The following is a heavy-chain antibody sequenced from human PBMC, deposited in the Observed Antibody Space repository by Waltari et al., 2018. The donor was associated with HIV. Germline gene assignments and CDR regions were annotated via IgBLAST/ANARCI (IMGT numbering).Heavy chain of an antibody. CDR3: RWGGFSGFDSDFDY. D-gene: IGHD5-12*01. CDR1: GFTLVDYA. V-gene: IGHV3-49*03. Sequence: VQLGQSAGGLLHPGRSLRHPRTASGFTLVDYALSWFRQAPGKGLEWVGFIRSERYGGTTKDAASVRGRFSISRDDSRSIAYLQMNSLETEVTAVYECRWGGFSGFDSDFDYWGQGTLVTVSS. CDR2: IRSERYGGTT. J-gene: IGHJ4*02.